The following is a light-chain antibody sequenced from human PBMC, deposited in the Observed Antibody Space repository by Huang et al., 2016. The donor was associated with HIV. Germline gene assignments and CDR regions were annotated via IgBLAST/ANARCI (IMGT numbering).Light chain of an antibody. V-gene: IGKV4-1*01. J-gene: IGKJ2*01. CDR1: QSILYSSNNKNY. CDR3: QQYFSTPNT. Sequence: DIVMTQSPDSLAVSLGERATINCKSSQSILYSSNNKNYLAWYQQRPVQPPKLLIYWASTREAGVPDRFRGSGSGTDFTLTISSLQAEDVAVYYCQQYFSTPNTFGHGTKLEIK. CDR2: WAS.